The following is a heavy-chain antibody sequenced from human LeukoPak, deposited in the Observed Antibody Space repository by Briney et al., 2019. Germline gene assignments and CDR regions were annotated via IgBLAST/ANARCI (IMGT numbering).Heavy chain of an antibody. J-gene: IGHJ4*02. D-gene: IGHD3-9*01. CDR3: ARVGYFDWSIDY. Sequence: SETLSLTCTVSGGSISSYYWSRIRQPPGKGLEWIGYIYYSGSTNYNPSLKSRVTISVDTSKNQFSLKLSSVTAADTAVYYCARVGYFDWSIDYWGQGTLVTVSS. CDR1: GGSISSYY. V-gene: IGHV4-59*01. CDR2: IYYSGST.